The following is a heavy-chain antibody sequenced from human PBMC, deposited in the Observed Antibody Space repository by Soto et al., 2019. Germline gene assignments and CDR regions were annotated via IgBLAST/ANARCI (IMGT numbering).Heavy chain of an antibody. J-gene: IGHJ4*02. CDR3: ARRWGGALDY. V-gene: IGHV4-59*08. CDR2: IYYSGST. D-gene: IGHD1-26*01. Sequence: QVQLQESGPGLVKPSETLSLTCTVSGGSMSSYYWSWIRQPPGQGLEWIGYIYYSGSTNYNPSLKSRVTISVDTSKNQFSLKLNSVTAADTAVYYCARRWGGALDYWGQGTLVTVSS. CDR1: GGSMSSYY.